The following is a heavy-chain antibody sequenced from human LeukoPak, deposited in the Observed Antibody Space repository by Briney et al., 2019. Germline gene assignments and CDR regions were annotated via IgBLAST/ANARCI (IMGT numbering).Heavy chain of an antibody. Sequence: GGSLRLSCAASGFTFSSYTMSWVRQAPGEGLEWVSAISSSGGYTYYADSVKGRFTISRDNSKNTLYLQMISLRAEDTAVYYCARSPQEIFDFWGQGTLVTVSS. V-gene: IGHV3-23*01. CDR2: ISSSGGYT. J-gene: IGHJ4*02. CDR3: ARSPQEIFDF. CDR1: GFTFSSYT.